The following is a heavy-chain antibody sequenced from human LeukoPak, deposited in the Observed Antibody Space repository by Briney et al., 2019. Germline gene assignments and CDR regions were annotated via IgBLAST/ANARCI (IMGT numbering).Heavy chain of an antibody. D-gene: IGHD3-22*01. CDR1: GFTFSDYY. CDR3: AGAPYYYDSSGYSDY. V-gene: IGHV3-11*01. Sequence: GGSLRLSCAASGFTFSDYYMSWIRQAPGKGLEWVSYISSSGSTIYYADSVKGRFTISRDNAKNSLYLQMNSLRAEDTAVYYCAGAPYYYDSSGYSDYGGQGTRVTVSS. J-gene: IGHJ4*02. CDR2: ISSSGSTI.